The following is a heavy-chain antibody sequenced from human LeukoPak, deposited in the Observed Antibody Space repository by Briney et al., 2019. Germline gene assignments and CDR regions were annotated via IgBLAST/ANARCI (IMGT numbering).Heavy chain of an antibody. CDR2: INHSGST. CDR3: ARDPVRNDAFDI. V-gene: IGHV4-34*01. J-gene: IGHJ3*02. Sequence: SETLSLTCAVYGGSFSGYYWSWIRQPPGKGLEWIGEINHSGSTNYNPSLKSRVTISVDTSKNQFSLKLSSVTAADTAVYYCARDPVRNDAFDIWGQGTMVTVSS. D-gene: IGHD6-6*01. CDR1: GGSFSGYY.